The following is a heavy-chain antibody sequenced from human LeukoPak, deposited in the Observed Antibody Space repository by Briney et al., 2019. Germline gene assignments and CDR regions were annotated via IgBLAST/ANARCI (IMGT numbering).Heavy chain of an antibody. CDR3: ARHITNWPARGIDP. Sequence: TSETLSLTCTVYGGSVSGYYWSWIRQPPGKGLEWIGEIDQSGRTNYNPSLKSRVTASVDTSKNQYSLKLTSVTAADTAVYYCARHITNWPARGIDPWGQGTLVTVSS. V-gene: IGHV4-34*01. D-gene: IGHD1-1*01. CDR1: GGSVSGYY. CDR2: IDQSGRT. J-gene: IGHJ5*02.